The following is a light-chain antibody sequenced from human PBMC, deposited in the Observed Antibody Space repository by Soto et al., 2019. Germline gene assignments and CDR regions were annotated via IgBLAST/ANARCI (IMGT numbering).Light chain of an antibody. CDR3: QQYNNWPRT. Sequence: EIVMTQSPATLSVSPGERATLSCRASQSVSSNLAWYQQKPGQAPRLLIYGASTRATGIPARFSGSGSGTELTLTISSMQSEDFSVYYCQQYNNWPRTCGKGTKVEIK. V-gene: IGKV3-15*01. CDR1: QSVSSN. J-gene: IGKJ1*01. CDR2: GAS.